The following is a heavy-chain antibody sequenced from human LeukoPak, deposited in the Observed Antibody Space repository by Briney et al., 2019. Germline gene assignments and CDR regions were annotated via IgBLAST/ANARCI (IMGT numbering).Heavy chain of an antibody. D-gene: IGHD1-26*01. CDR2: IRYDGSSK. V-gene: IGHV3-30*02. CDR3: AKDMGGLLAKHYLDY. Sequence: GGSLRLSCAASGFTFSSHGIHWVRQAPGKGLEWVAFIRYDGSSKYNADSVKGRFTISRDNSKNTVYLQMSSLRAEDTAVYYCAKDMGGLLAKHYLDYWGQGTLITVSS. J-gene: IGHJ4*02. CDR1: GFTFSSHG.